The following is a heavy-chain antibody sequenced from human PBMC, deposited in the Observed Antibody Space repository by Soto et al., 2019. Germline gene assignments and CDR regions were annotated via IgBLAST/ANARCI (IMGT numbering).Heavy chain of an antibody. CDR2: IIPFFGTA. D-gene: IGHD4-17*01. J-gene: IGHJ4*02. CDR3: AKSAPMDAGDKYYYDF. Sequence: GASVKVSCKASEGTFSTFGISWLRQAPGQGLEWMGGIIPFFGTARYSQKFEDRITITADESTNTVYMDLRSLTSGDTAIYYCAKSAPMDAGDKYYYDFWGQGALVTVSS. CDR1: EGTFSTFG. V-gene: IGHV1-69*13.